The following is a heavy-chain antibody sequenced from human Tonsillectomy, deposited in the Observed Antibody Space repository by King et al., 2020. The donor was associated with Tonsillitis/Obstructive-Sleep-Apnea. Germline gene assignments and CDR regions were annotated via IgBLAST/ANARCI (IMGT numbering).Heavy chain of an antibody. CDR3: AKDIGESLAGAEYFPH. CDR1: GFTFDDYA. J-gene: IGHJ1*01. V-gene: IGHV3-43*02. CDR2: ISGDGGST. D-gene: IGHD6-19*01. Sequence: VQLVESGGGVVQPGGSLRLSCAASGFTFDDYAMHWVRQAPGKGLEWVSLISGDGGSTYYADSVKGRFTISRDNSKNSLYLQMNSLRTEDTALYYCAKDIGESLAGAEYFPHWGQGTLVPVS.